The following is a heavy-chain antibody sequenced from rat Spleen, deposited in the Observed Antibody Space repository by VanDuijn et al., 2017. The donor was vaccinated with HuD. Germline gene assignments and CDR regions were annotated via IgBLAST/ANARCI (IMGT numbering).Heavy chain of an antibody. CDR2: ISPSGGST. V-gene: IGHV5S23*01. J-gene: IGHJ2*01. CDR3: ARVPHYYDGSYGPDYFDY. CDR1: GFTFSDYA. Sequence: EVQLVESGGGLLQPGRSLKLSCVASGFTFSDYAMAWVRQAPTQGLEWVASISPSGGSTYYPDSVKGRFTISRDNAKGIQYLQMDSLTSEDTATYYCARVPHYYDGSYGPDYFDYWGQGVMVTVSS. D-gene: IGHD1-12*02.